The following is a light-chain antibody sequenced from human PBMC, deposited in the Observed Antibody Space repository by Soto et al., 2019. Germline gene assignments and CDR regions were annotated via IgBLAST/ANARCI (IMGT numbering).Light chain of an antibody. CDR1: KLGDKY. V-gene: IGLV3-1*01. CDR2: EDS. J-gene: IGLJ3*02. Sequence: SYELTQPPSVSVSPGQTASITCSGDKLGDKYACWYQQKPGQSPVLGVYEDSKRSSGIPERFSGSNSGNTATMTISGTQAMDEADYYCQAWDSRSASVVFGGGTQLTVL. CDR3: QAWDSRSASVV.